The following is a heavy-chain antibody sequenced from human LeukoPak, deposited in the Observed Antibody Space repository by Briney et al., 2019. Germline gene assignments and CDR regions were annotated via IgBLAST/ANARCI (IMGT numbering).Heavy chain of an antibody. Sequence: ASVKVSCKASGYTFTGYYMHWVRQAPGQGLEWMGWINPNSGGTNYAQKFQGRVTMTRDTSISTAYMELSRLRSDDTAVYYCARDRLPYIVATEHYFDYWGQGTLVTVSS. CDR1: GYTFTGYY. D-gene: IGHD5-12*01. V-gene: IGHV1-2*02. CDR3: ARDRLPYIVATEHYFDY. CDR2: INPNSGGT. J-gene: IGHJ4*02.